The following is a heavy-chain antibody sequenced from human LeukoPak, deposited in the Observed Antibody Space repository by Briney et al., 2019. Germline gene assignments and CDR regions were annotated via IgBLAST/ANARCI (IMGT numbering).Heavy chain of an antibody. Sequence: PGGSLRLSCAASGFTFNTYWMHWVRQAPGKGLVWVSRINSDGSTTNYADSVKGRFTISRDNAKNSLYLQMNSLRAEDTAVYYCVRDAGTRLKYSYGYGDYWGQGSLVTVSS. CDR3: VRDAGTRLKYSYGYGDY. D-gene: IGHD5-18*01. J-gene: IGHJ4*02. CDR2: INSDGSTT. CDR1: GFTFNTYW. V-gene: IGHV3-74*01.